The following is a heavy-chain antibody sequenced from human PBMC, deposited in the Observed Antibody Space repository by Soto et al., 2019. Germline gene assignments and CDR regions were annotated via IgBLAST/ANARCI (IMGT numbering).Heavy chain of an antibody. V-gene: IGHV1-18*01. CDR1: GYTFNNYG. D-gene: IGHD3-10*01. CDR2: ISAYNGNA. J-gene: IGHJ3*02. Sequence: QVQLFQSGYEVKEPGASVTVSCKASGYTFNNYGITWVRQAPGQGLEWIGWISAYNGNANYAQKFQGRVTLTRDTPTSTAYLELRSLRSDDTAVYYCARGTRRFGELFDAFDIWGQGTMVPVSS. CDR3: ARGTRRFGELFDAFDI.